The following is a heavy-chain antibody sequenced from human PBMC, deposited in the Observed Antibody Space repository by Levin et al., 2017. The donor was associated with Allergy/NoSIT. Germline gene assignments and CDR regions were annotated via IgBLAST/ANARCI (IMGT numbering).Heavy chain of an antibody. Sequence: PGGSLRLSCAASGFTFSNVWMTWVRQAPGKGLEWVGRIKRKIDGGTTDYAAPVKGEFTISRDDSKNTAYLEINSLKTEDTAVYYCTTGDCGGGSCHAFDYWGRGTLVTVSS. CDR2: IKRKIDGGTT. CDR1: GFTFSNVW. J-gene: IGHJ4*02. V-gene: IGHV3-15*01. CDR3: TTGDCGGGSCHAFDY. D-gene: IGHD2-15*01.